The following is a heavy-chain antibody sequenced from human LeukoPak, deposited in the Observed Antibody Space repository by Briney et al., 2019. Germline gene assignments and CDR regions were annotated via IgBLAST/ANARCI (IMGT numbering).Heavy chain of an antibody. V-gene: IGHV4-59*01. CDR1: GGSICSYY. J-gene: IGHJ2*01. Sequence: PSETLSLTCTVSGGSICSYYWSWIRQPPGKGLEWSGYIYYGGSTNDNPSLKSRVTISVATSKNQFSLKLSSVTAADTAVYYCARDGGIYCSGGSCYYGWYFDLWGRGTLVTVSS. CDR3: ARDGGIYCSGGSCYYGWYFDL. D-gene: IGHD2-15*01. CDR2: IYYGGST.